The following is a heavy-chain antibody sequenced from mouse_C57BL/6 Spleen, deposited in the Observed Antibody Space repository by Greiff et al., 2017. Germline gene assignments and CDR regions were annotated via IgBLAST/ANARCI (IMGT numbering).Heavy chain of an antibody. D-gene: IGHD2-4*01. V-gene: IGHV3-6*01. CDR2: ISYDGSN. CDR3: ARVYDYGAWFAY. CDR1: GYSITSGYY. Sequence: EVKLVESGPGLVKPSQSLSLTCSVTGYSITSGYYWNWIRQFPGNKLEWMGYISYDGSNNYNPSLKNRISITRDTSKNQFFLKLNSVTTEDTATYYCARVYDYGAWFAYWGQGTLVTVSA. J-gene: IGHJ3*01.